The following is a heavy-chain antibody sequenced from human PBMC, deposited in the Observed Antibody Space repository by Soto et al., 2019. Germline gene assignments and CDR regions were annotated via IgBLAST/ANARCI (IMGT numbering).Heavy chain of an antibody. D-gene: IGHD3-22*01. V-gene: IGHV3-48*03. CDR2: ISGSGSTM. CDR3: ARIEPGSGYAFDL. Sequence: EVQLVESGGGLVQPGGSLRLSCAASGFTFRSYEMNWVRQAPGKGLEWVSYISGSGSTMFYADSVKGRFTISRDNADNSLYLQMNSLRAEDPALYYCARIEPGSGYAFDLWGRGTMVTVSS. J-gene: IGHJ3*01. CDR1: GFTFRSYE.